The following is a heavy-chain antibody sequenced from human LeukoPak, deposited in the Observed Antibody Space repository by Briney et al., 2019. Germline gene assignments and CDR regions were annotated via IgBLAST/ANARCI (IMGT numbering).Heavy chain of an antibody. CDR1: GFTVSSNY. CDR2: IYSGGST. Sequence: GGSLRLSCAASGFTVSSNYMSWVRQAPGKGLEWVSVIYSGGSTYYADSVKGRFTISRDNPKNTLYLQMNSLRAEDTAVYYCARDTGDDAFDIWGQGTMVTVSS. CDR3: ARDTGDDAFDI. V-gene: IGHV3-66*01. D-gene: IGHD3-16*01. J-gene: IGHJ3*02.